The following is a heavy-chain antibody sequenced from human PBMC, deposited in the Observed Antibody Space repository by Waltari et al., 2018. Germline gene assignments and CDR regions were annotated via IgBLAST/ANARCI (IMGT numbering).Heavy chain of an antibody. V-gene: IGHV3-7*04. CDR2: INQDGSGE. J-gene: IGHJ4*02. CDR3: QRGDY. CDR1: GFIFSNLW. Sequence: EVQLVESGGGLVQPGGSLRLSWAASGFIFSNLWMFWARQAPGKGLEWVANINQDGSGEYYVDSVKGRFTISRDNAKNSLYLQMNSLRVEDTAVYYCQRGDYWGQGTLVTVSS.